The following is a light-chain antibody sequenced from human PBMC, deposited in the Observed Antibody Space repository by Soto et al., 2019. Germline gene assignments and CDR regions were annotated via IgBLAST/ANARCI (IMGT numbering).Light chain of an antibody. CDR2: EVT. V-gene: IGLV2-23*02. CDR1: SSNVGSYDL. Sequence: QSALTQPASVSGSPGQSITISCTGTSSNVGSYDLVSWYQQHPGKAPKLLIYEVTKRPSGVSNRFSSSKSGNTASLTISGLQAEDEADYACCSYAASNTLIFGGGTKVTVL. J-gene: IGLJ2*01. CDR3: CSYAASNTLI.